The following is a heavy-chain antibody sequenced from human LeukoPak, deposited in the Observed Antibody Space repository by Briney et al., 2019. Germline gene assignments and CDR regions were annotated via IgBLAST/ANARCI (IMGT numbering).Heavy chain of an antibody. Sequence: GGSLRLSCAASGFPFSSHWLSWFRQSPGKGLEWVAHINQDGSEKYYVASVKGRFTISRHNARNSQYLQMNSLRAEDTAVYYCARSGGWVFNNWGQGTLVTVSS. CDR1: GFPFSSHW. CDR3: ARSGGWVFNN. D-gene: IGHD6-19*01. J-gene: IGHJ4*02. CDR2: INQDGSEK. V-gene: IGHV3-7*01.